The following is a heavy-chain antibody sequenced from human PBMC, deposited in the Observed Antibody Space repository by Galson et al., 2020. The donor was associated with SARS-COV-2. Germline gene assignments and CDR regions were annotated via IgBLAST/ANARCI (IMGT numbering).Heavy chain of an antibody. D-gene: IGHD3-3*01. CDR2: ISGSGGST. CDR1: GFTFSSYA. CDR3: AKDRSITIFGVVTDYYGMDV. Sequence: GSLRLSCAASGFTFSSYAMSWVRQAPGKGLEWVSAISGSGGSTYYADSVKGRFTISRDNSKNTLYLQMNSLRAEDTAVYYCAKDRSITIFGVVTDYYGMDVWGQGTTVTVSS. J-gene: IGHJ6*02. V-gene: IGHV3-23*01.